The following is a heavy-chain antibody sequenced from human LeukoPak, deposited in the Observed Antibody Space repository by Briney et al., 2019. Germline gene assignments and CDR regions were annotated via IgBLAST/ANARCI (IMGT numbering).Heavy chain of an antibody. V-gene: IGHV1-24*01. CDR1: GYTLTELS. J-gene: IGHJ4*02. Sequence: ASVKVSCKVSGYTLTELSMHWVRQAPGKGLEWMGGFDPEDGETIYAQKFQGRVTMTEDTTTDTAYMELSSLRSEDTAVYYCASIAVAGLTTDFDYWGQGTLVTVSS. CDR3: ASIAVAGLTTDFDY. D-gene: IGHD6-19*01. CDR2: FDPEDGET.